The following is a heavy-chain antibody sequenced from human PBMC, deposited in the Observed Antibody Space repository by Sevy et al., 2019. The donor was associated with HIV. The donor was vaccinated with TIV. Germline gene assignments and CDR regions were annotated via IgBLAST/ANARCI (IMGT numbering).Heavy chain of an antibody. CDR2: FDPEDGET. J-gene: IGHJ4*02. CDR1: GYTLTELS. V-gene: IGHV1-24*01. Sequence: ASVKVSCKVSGYTLTELSMHWVRQAPGKGLEWMGGFDPEDGETIYAQKFQGRVTMTEVTSTDTAYMELSSLRSEDTAVYYCSTPLLQFGSVSYHYFDYWGQGTLVTVSS. CDR3: STPLLQFGSVSYHYFDY. D-gene: IGHD3-10*01.